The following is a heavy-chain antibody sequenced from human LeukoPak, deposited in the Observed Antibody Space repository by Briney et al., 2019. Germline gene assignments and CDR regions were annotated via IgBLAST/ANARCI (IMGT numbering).Heavy chain of an antibody. CDR1: GGSISSYY. CDR3: VRTPGPPNWFDP. V-gene: IGHV4-59*13. Sequence: SETLSLTCTVSGGSISSYYWSWIRQPPGKGLEWIGYIYYSGSTNYNPSLKSRVTISVDTSKNQFSLKLSSVTAADTAVYYCVRTPGPPNWFDPWGQGTLVTVSS. CDR2: IYYSGST. J-gene: IGHJ5*02.